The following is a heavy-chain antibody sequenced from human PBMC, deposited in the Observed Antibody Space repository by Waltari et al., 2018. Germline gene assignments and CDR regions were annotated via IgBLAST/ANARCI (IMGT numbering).Heavy chain of an antibody. Sequence: QVQLVQSGAEVKKPGSSVKVSCKASGGTFSSYTISWVRQAPGQGLEWMGRIIPILGIANYAQKFQGRVTITADKSTSTAYMELSSLRSEDTAVYYCAKDLLTGDTVTTPCFDYWGQGTLVTVSS. CDR2: IIPILGIA. V-gene: IGHV1-69*08. CDR3: AKDLLTGDTVTTPCFDY. J-gene: IGHJ4*02. CDR1: GGTFSSYT. D-gene: IGHD4-17*01.